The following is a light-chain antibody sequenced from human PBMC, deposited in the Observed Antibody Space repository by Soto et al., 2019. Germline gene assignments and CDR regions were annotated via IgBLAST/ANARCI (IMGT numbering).Light chain of an antibody. CDR2: DAS. V-gene: IGKV3-11*01. CDR3: QLRTNWPPTWT. J-gene: IGKJ1*01. CDR1: QSIASY. Sequence: DSVLTQSPATLSLSPGERATLSCRASQSIASYLAWYQHRPGQAPRLLVYDASKRATDIPARFSGSGSGTDFTLTISSLEPEDFAVYYCQLRTNWPPTWTFGQGTKVEIK.